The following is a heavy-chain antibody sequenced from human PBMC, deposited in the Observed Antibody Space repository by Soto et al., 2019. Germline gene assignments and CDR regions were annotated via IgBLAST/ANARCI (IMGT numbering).Heavy chain of an antibody. D-gene: IGHD3-22*01. Sequence: GESLNICCQASGYSFTPYWLSWVRQMPGKRETWMGRMDPTDSYADYSASCEGHVTMSLDRTINTAYWEWSSLKASDTAMYYCARLSVAHDSNGYHSFDYWGLETMVTVSS. V-gene: IGHV5-10-1*01. CDR1: GYSFTPYW. CDR3: ARLSVAHDSNGYHSFDY. CDR2: MDPTDSYA. J-gene: IGHJ4*02.